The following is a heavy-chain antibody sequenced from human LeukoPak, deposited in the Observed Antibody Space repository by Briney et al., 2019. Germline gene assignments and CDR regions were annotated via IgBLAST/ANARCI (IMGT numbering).Heavy chain of an antibody. V-gene: IGHV1-18*01. D-gene: IGHD1-26*01. Sequence: GASVKVSCKASGYTFASFGINWVRQAPGGGLEWMGWIGANIGDTNYPEKFRDRVTVSTDTSTSTAYMELRSLRSDDTAVYYCAIDRVGAFEYWGQGTLVTVSS. CDR1: GYTFASFG. CDR3: AIDRVGAFEY. J-gene: IGHJ4*02. CDR2: IGANIGDT.